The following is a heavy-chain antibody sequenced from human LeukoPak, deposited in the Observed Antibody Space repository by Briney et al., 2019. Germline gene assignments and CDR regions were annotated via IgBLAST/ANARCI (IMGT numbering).Heavy chain of an antibody. CDR2: ISSSSSYI. J-gene: IGHJ4*02. V-gene: IGHV3-21*01. CDR3: ARDDLAVAGMGLD. CDR1: GFTFSSYS. D-gene: IGHD6-19*01. Sequence: GGSLRLSCAATGFTFSSYSMNWVRQAPGKGLEWVSSISSSSSYIYYADSVKGRFTISRDNAKNSLYLQMNSLRAEDTAVYYCARDDLAVAGMGLDWGRGTLVTVSS.